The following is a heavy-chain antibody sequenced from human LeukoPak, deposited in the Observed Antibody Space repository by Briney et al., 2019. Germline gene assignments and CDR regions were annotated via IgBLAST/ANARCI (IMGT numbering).Heavy chain of an antibody. D-gene: IGHD6-13*01. CDR3: AKDYGYSSSWYDY. V-gene: IGHV3-9*01. CDR2: ISWNSASV. Sequence: GGSLRLSCEASGFTFDDYGMHWVRQAPGKGLEWVSTISWNSASVGYVDSVKGRFTISRDNAKKTLYPQMNSLRPEDTALYYCAKDYGYSSSWYDYWGQGTLVTVSS. J-gene: IGHJ4*02. CDR1: GFTFDDYG.